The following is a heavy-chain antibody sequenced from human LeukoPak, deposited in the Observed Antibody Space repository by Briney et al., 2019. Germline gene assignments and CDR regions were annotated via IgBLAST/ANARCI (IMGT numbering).Heavy chain of an antibody. CDR1: GFTLSTYW. Sequence: PGGSLRLSCVASGFTLSTYWMTWVRQAPGKGLEWVANKKPDGRGKYFVDSVRGRFTISRDNVKNSLYLQMNSLRAKDTAVYYCVRGSSGTVVRGVSWAWFDPWGQGTLVTVSS. CDR2: KKPDGRGK. CDR3: VRGSSGTVVRGVSWAWFDP. D-gene: IGHD3-10*01. V-gene: IGHV3-7*05. J-gene: IGHJ5*02.